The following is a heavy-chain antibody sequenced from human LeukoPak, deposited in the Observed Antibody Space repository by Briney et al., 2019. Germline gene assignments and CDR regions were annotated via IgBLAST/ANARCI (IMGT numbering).Heavy chain of an antibody. CDR1: GFTFNSYA. V-gene: IGHV3-23*01. J-gene: IGHJ5*02. D-gene: IGHD4-17*01. Sequence: AGGSLRLSCAASGFTFNSYAMSWVRQAPGKGLEWVSSIGGSGATTYYADSVKGRFTISRDNSKNTLYLQVNNLTAEDTAVYYCAKEPGDYLNWFDPWGQGTLVTVSS. CDR2: IGGSGATT. CDR3: AKEPGDYLNWFDP.